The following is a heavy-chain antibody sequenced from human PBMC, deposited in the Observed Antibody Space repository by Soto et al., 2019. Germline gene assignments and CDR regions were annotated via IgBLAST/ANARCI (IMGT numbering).Heavy chain of an antibody. V-gene: IGHV1-69*06. D-gene: IGHD4-17*01. J-gene: IGHJ3*02. CDR2: IIPNCEAA. CDR3: ARYWNAGTLYGAFDI. Sequence: QVQLVQSGAEVRKPGSSVKVSCEASGGSFNNYVISWLRQAPGQGLEWMGGIIPNCEAANYAQKFRGRLTITADKATNTAYMELNSLRPEDTATYYCARYWNAGTLYGAFDIWGQGTTGIVS. CDR1: GGSFNNYV.